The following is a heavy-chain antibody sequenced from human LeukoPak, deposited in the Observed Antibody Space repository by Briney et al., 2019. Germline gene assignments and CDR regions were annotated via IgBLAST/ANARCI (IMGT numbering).Heavy chain of an antibody. CDR3: ARDSLIVGDYDAFDI. CDR2: IKQDESEK. V-gene: IGHV3-7*01. Sequence: GGSLRLSCAASGFSLSTYWMSWVRQAPGKGLEWVANIKQDESEKDYVDSVKGRFTISRDNAKNSLYLQMNSLRAEDTAVYYCARDSLIVGDYDAFDIWGQGTMVTVSS. D-gene: IGHD1-26*01. CDR1: GFSLSTYW. J-gene: IGHJ3*02.